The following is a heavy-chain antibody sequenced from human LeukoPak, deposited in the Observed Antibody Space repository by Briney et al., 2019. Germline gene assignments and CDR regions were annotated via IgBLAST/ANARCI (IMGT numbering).Heavy chain of an antibody. J-gene: IGHJ4*02. Sequence: GGSLRLSCAASGFTFDDYAMHWVRQAPGKGLEWVSGISWNSGSIGYADSVKGRFTISRDNAKNSLYLRMNSLRAEDTALYYCAKDKIRYSSSWYYFDYWGQGTLVTVSS. D-gene: IGHD6-13*01. V-gene: IGHV3-9*01. CDR1: GFTFDDYA. CDR3: AKDKIRYSSSWYYFDY. CDR2: ISWNSGSI.